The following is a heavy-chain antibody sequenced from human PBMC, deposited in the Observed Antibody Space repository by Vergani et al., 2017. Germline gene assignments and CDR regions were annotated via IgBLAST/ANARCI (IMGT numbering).Heavy chain of an antibody. CDR3: AHSLLYQDAFDI. CDR2: MYWNDDK. CDR1: GFSLSTRGVG. J-gene: IGHJ3*02. V-gene: IGHV2-5*01. Sequence: QITLKESGPTLVKPTQTLTLTCTFSGFSLSTRGVGVGWIRQPPGKALEWLALMYWNDDKRYSPSLKSRLTIPKDTSKNQVVLTMTNMDPVDTATYYCAHSLLYQDAFDIWGQGTRVTVSS. D-gene: IGHD2-8*01.